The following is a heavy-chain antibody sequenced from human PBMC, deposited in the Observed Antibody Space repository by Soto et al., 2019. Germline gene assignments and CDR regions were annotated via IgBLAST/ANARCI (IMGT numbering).Heavy chain of an antibody. CDR1: GFTFGDYA. D-gene: IGHD1-26*01. J-gene: IGHJ3*02. CDR2: IRSKAYGGTT. CDR3: TRAERVGATRGAFDI. Sequence: PGGSLRLSCTASGFTFGDYAMSWVRQAPGKGLEWVGFIRSKAYGGTTEYAASVKGRFTISRDDSKSIAYLQMNSLKTEDTAVYYCTRAERVGATRGAFDIWAQGTMVTVAS. V-gene: IGHV3-49*04.